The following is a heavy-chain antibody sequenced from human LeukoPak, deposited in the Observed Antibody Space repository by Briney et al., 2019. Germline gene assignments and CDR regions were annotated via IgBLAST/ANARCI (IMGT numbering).Heavy chain of an antibody. CDR3: AKGGSSGWYSDY. CDR2: ISGSGGST. J-gene: IGHJ4*02. Sequence: GGSLRLSCAASGFTFSSYAMIWVRQAPGKGLEWVSIISGSGGSTYYADSVKGRFTISRDNSKNTLYLQMNSLRAEDTAVYHCAKGGSSGWYSDYWGQGTLVIVSS. CDR1: GFTFSSYA. D-gene: IGHD6-19*01. V-gene: IGHV3-23*01.